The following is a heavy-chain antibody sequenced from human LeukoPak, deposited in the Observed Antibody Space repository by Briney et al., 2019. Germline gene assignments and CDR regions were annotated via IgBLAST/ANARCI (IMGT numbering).Heavy chain of an antibody. CDR3: ARGRSITLLRGVAMSDGFDI. J-gene: IGHJ3*02. Sequence: PGGSLRLSCAASGFTFSNYGMNWVRQAPGRGLEWVSFTGTGGNYIYYGDSVKGRFTISRDNAKNLVFLQMNGLRAEDTAVYYCARGRSITLLRGVAMSDGFDIWGQGAMVAVSS. CDR2: TGTGGNYI. D-gene: IGHD3-10*01. CDR1: GFTFSNYG. V-gene: IGHV3-21*01.